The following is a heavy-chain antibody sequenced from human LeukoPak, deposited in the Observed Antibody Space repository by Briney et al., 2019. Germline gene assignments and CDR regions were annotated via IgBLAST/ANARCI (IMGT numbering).Heavy chain of an antibody. J-gene: IGHJ6*02. CDR2: ISGSGGST. CDR1: GFTFSSYA. Sequence: GGSLRLSCAASGFTFSSYAMSWVRQAPGKGLEWVSAISGSGGSTYYADSVKGRFTISRDNSKNTLYLQMNSLRAEDTAVYYCAKVVYGDYFISDYYYGMDVWGQGTTVTVSS. D-gene: IGHD4-17*01. CDR3: AKVVYGDYFISDYYYGMDV. V-gene: IGHV3-23*01.